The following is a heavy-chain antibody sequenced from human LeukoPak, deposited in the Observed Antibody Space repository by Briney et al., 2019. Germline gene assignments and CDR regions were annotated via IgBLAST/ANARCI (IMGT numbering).Heavy chain of an antibody. J-gene: IGHJ4*02. V-gene: IGHV6-1*01. Sequence: SQTLSLTFAFSAYCVTISTAALNWIRQSPSRGLEWLGRTYYRSKWYSDFAEYVKSRITIDPDTSKNQFSLQLNSVTPDDTAVYFYARSQAYSGLIFDYWGQGTLVTVSS. D-gene: IGHD1-26*01. CDR2: TYYRSKWYS. CDR3: ARSQAYSGLIFDY. CDR1: AYCVTISTAA.